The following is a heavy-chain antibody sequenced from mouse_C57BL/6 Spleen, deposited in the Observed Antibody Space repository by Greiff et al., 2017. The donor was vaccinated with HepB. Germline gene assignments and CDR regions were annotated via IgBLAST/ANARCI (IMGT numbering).Heavy chain of an antibody. CDR2: IDPSDSYT. CDR3: AREITRAMDY. J-gene: IGHJ4*01. Sequence: QVQLQQPGAELVKPGASVKLSCKASGYTFTSYWMQWVKQRPGQGLEWIGEIDPSDSYTNYNRKFKGKATLTVDTSTNTAYMQLSSLTSEDAAVYYCAREITRAMDYWGQGTSVTVSS. CDR1: GYTFTSYW. V-gene: IGHV1-50*01. D-gene: IGHD2-4*01.